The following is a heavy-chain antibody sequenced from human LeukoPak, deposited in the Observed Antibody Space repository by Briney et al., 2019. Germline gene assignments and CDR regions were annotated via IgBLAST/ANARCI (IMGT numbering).Heavy chain of an antibody. D-gene: IGHD2-2*01. CDR2: ISNSGTES. CDR3: RRDGRDWSSTRCSYEGGSFDV. Sequence: GGSLRLSCTGSEFSFSDYYMTWIRQAPGKGLEWISYISNSGTESYHADSVRGRFIISRDNARNSLYLQMNNLRDEATAVYYCRRDGRDWSSTRCSYEGGSFDVWGQATPVT. V-gene: IGHV3-11*01. CDR1: EFSFSDYY. J-gene: IGHJ3*01.